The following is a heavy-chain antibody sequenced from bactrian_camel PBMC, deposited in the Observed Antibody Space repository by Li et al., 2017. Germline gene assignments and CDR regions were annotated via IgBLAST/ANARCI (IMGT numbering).Heavy chain of an antibody. J-gene: IGHJ4*01. D-gene: IGHD5*01. V-gene: IGHV3S31*01. Sequence: VQLVESGGGLVQPGGSLRLSCAASGFTFSNYGMNWVRQAPGKGLEWVSRINNGGGSTYYADSLKGRFTISRDNAKNTLYLQLNSLQTEDTATYYCLSSLGSDEGYWGQGTQVTVS. CDR1: GFTFSNYG. CDR2: INNGGGST. CDR3: LSSLGSDEGY.